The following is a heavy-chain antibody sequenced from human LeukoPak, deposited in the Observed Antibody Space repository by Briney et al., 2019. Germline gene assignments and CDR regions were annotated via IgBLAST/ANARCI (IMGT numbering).Heavy chain of an antibody. CDR1: GVSISSGGYS. J-gene: IGHJ5*02. V-gene: IGHV4-30-2*01. CDR2: IYHSGST. Sequence: SQTLSLTCAVSGVSISSGGYSWSWIRQPPGKGLEWIGYIYHSGSTYYNPSLKSRVTISVDRSKNQFSLKLSSVTAADTAVYYCARAAWGYYGSGSPLPNWLDPWGQGTLVTVSS. D-gene: IGHD3-10*01. CDR3: ARAAWGYYGSGSPLPNWLDP.